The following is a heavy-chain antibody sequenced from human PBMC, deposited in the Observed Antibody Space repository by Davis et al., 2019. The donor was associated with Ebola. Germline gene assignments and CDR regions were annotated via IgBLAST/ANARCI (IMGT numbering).Heavy chain of an antibody. J-gene: IGHJ4*02. CDR1: GYTFTSFG. V-gene: IGHV1-18*04. D-gene: IGHD3-10*01. Sequence: ASVKVSCKASGYTFTSFGISWVRQAPGQGLEWMGWISTDPGGIIYAQKFQDRITMTTDTSTSTAYMELRSLRSDDTAVYYCARRRQIGGSLDYWGQGTLVTVSS. CDR3: ARRRQIGGSLDY. CDR2: ISTDPGGI.